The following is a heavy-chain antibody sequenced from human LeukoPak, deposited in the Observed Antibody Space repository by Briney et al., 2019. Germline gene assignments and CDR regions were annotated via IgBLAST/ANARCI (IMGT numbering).Heavy chain of an antibody. CDR3: ARGLSASSGGAFDI. D-gene: IGHD6-25*01. CDR1: GGSLTSCY. J-gene: IGHJ3*02. V-gene: IGHV4-59*01. Sequence: PSETLSLTCTVSGGSLTSCYWSRIRQPPEKGLEWIGYIYFSRSTNYHPSHKSRVTISVDTSKNQFSLKLSSVTAADTAVYYCARGLSASSGGAFDIWGHGTMVTVSS. CDR2: IYFSRST.